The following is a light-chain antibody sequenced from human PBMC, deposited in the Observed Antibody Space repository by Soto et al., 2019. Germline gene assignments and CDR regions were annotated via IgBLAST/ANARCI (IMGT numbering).Light chain of an antibody. CDR3: QQYDIWPPT. J-gene: IGKJ1*01. Sequence: EIVMTQSPGTLSVSPGERATPSRRASQSVSSNLAWYKQKPAQAPRIIMYGASTRATGIPARFSGSGSGTEFTLTISSLQSEDFEVYYCQQYDIWPPTFGQGTKVDIK. CDR2: GAS. V-gene: IGKV3-15*01. CDR1: QSVSSN.